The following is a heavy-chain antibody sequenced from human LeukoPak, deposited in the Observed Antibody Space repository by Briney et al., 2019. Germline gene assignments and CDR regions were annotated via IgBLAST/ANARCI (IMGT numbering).Heavy chain of an antibody. CDR1: GYPFTTYG. Sequence: KAGESLKISCKGSGYPFTTYGISWVRPAPGQGLEWMGWISPYNANTNYAQKLQGRVTMTTDTSTSTAYVELRSLRSDDTAVYYCARDLGYHLLTNFYYYGMDVWGQGTTVTVSS. J-gene: IGHJ6*02. V-gene: IGHV1-18*01. CDR3: ARDLGYHLLTNFYYYGMDV. CDR2: ISPYNANT. D-gene: IGHD2-2*01.